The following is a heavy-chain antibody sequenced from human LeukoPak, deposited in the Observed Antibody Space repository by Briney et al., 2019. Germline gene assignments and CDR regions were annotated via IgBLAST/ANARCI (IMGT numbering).Heavy chain of an antibody. CDR1: GFTFSSSA. D-gene: IGHD6-19*01. V-gene: IGHV3-74*01. CDR3: TRGGSGSGWYEPRDY. CDR2: IKGDGSST. J-gene: IGHJ4*02. Sequence: GGSLRLSCAASGFTFSSSAMSWVRQAPGKGLVWVSRIKGDGSSTNYADSVKGRFTISRDNAKNTLYLQMNSLRADDTAVYYCTRGGSGSGWYEPRDYWGQGTLVTVSS.